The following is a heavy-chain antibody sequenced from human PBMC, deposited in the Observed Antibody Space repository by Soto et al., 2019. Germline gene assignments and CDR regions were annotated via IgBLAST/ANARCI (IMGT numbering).Heavy chain of an antibody. CDR2: IAPDGSQI. D-gene: IGHD2-2*02. CDR3: ATDIHATWLLNS. Sequence: HPGGSLRLSCAASGFGFGGKTMYWVRQAPGRGLEWVALIAPDGSQIYYADSVKGRFTISRDNSKNTLYLQMDSLRAEDTSLYLCATDIHATWLLNSWGQGTLVT. V-gene: IGHV3-30-3*01. J-gene: IGHJ5*02. CDR1: GFGFGGKT.